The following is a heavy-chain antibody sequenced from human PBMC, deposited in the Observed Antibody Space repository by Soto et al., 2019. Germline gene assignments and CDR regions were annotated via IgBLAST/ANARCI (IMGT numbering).Heavy chain of an antibody. CDR3: ARDPTRSYYYYGMDV. CDR2: IWYDGSNK. CDR1: GFTFSSYG. Sequence: GWSLRLSCAASGFTFSSYGMHWVRQAPGKGLEWVAVIWYDGSNKYYADSVKGRFTISRDNSKNTLYLQMNSLRAEDTAVYYCARDPTRSYYYYGMDVWGQGTTVTSP. D-gene: IGHD3-10*01. V-gene: IGHV3-33*01. J-gene: IGHJ6*02.